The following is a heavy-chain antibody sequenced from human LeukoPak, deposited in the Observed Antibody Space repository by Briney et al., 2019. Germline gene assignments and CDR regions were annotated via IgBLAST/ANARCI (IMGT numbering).Heavy chain of an antibody. CDR1: GFTFSGYR. CDR3: ARVPAMAGTYFDY. Sequence: GGSLRLSCAASGFTFSGYRLNWVRQAPGKGLEWVSSISSSSSSIYYADSVKGRFTISRDNAKKSLYLQMNSLRVEDTALYYCARVPAMAGTYFDYWGQGSLVTVSS. J-gene: IGHJ4*02. V-gene: IGHV3-21*01. CDR2: ISSSSSSI. D-gene: IGHD5-24*01.